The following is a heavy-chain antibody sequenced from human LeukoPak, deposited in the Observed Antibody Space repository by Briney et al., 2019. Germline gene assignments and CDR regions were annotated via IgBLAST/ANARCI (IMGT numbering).Heavy chain of an antibody. D-gene: IGHD3-22*01. Sequence: SETLSLTCAVYGESSFSSYYWSWIRQTPGGALEWIGEITHSGYPNYNPSLKSRVTLSRDTSKNQISLRLNSVTAADTAVYYCSRQVVGNDYWGQGTLVTVSS. CDR3: SRQVVGNDY. CDR2: ITHSGYP. V-gene: IGHV4-34*01. CDR1: GESSFSSYY. J-gene: IGHJ4*02.